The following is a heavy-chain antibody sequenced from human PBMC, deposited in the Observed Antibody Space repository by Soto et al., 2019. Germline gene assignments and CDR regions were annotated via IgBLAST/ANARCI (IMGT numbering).Heavy chain of an antibody. Sequence: GGSLRLSCAASGFTFSSYWMHWVRQAPGKGLVWVSRINSDGSSTSYADSVKGRFTISRDNAKNTLYLQMNSLRAEDTAVYYCARVPRSSGWYVFDAFDIWGQGTMVTVSS. CDR3: ARVPRSSGWYVFDAFDI. D-gene: IGHD6-19*01. CDR1: GFTFSSYW. CDR2: INSDGSST. V-gene: IGHV3-74*01. J-gene: IGHJ3*02.